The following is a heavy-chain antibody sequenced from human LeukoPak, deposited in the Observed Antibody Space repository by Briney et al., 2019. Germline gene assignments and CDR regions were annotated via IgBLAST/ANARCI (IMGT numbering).Heavy chain of an antibody. V-gene: IGHV1-8*01. Sequence: ASVKVSCKASGYIFISHDINWVRRAAGQGLEWIGWMNPNSGNTGYAQKFQGRVTMTANISLNTAYMDLSSLRSEDTAVYYCARPLREGDFDFNYWGQGTQVIVSP. CDR1: GYIFISHD. CDR2: MNPNSGNT. CDR3: ARPLREGDFDFNY. D-gene: IGHD2-21*01. J-gene: IGHJ4*02.